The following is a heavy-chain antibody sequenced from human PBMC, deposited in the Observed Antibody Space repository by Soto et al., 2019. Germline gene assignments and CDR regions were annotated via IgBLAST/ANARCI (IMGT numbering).Heavy chain of an antibody. Sequence: GGSLRLSCAASGFTFSGSAMHWVRQASGKGLEWVGRIRSKANSYATAYAASMKGRFTISRDDSKNTAYLQMNSLKTEDTAVYYCTMWFLHLGELPETSGYYYYMDVWGKGTTVTVSS. CDR3: TMWFLHLGELPETSGYYYYMDV. D-gene: IGHD3-16*01. V-gene: IGHV3-73*01. CDR2: IRSKANSYAT. J-gene: IGHJ6*03. CDR1: GFTFSGSA.